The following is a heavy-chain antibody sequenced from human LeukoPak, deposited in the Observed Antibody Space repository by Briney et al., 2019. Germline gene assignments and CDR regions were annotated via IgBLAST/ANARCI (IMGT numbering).Heavy chain of an antibody. D-gene: IGHD6-19*01. Sequence: ASVKVSCKASGYTFTSYDINWVRQATGQGLEWMGWMNPNSGNTGYAQKFQGRVTITRNTSISTAYMELSSLRSEDTAVYYCARAPGWPYYYYGMDVWGQGTTVTVSS. V-gene: IGHV1-8*03. CDR1: GYTFTSYD. CDR2: MNPNSGNT. J-gene: IGHJ6*02. CDR3: ARAPGWPYYYYGMDV.